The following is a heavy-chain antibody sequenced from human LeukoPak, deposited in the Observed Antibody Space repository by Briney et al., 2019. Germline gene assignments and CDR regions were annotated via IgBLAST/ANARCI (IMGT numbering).Heavy chain of an antibody. Sequence: EASVSVSCKASGYTFTGYYMHWVQQAPGQGLEWMGWINPNSGGTNYAQKFQGRVTMTRDTSISTAYMELSRLRSDDTAVYYCAYSGYDPKGAFDIWGQGTMVTVSS. D-gene: IGHD5-12*01. J-gene: IGHJ3*02. CDR3: AYSGYDPKGAFDI. CDR1: GYTFTGYY. CDR2: INPNSGGT. V-gene: IGHV1-2*03.